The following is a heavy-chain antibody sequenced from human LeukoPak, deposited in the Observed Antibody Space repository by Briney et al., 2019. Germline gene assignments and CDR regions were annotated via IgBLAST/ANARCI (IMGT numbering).Heavy chain of an antibody. CDR1: GFTFSSYA. Sequence: GGSLRLSCAASGFTFSSYAMHWVSQVPDTWLEWVAVISYDGRIKYYADSVKGRFTISRDNSKNTLYLQMSSLRTEDTAVYYCARVLYSGSWYLGFWGQGTLVTVSS. CDR2: ISYDGRIK. CDR3: ARVLYSGSWYLGF. V-gene: IGHV3-30*04. D-gene: IGHD6-13*01. J-gene: IGHJ4*02.